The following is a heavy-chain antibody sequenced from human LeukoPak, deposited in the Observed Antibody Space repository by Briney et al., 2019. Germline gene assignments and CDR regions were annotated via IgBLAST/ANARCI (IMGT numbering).Heavy chain of an antibody. CDR3: AKPLPAYCSGGSCFSYDY. D-gene: IGHD2-15*01. J-gene: IGHJ4*02. Sequence: GGSLRLSCAASGFTFSSYSMNWVRQAPGKGLEWVSSISSSSSYIYYADSVKGRFTISRDNSRNTLYLQMNSLRAEDTAVYYCAKPLPAYCSGGSCFSYDYWGQGTLVTVSS. CDR1: GFTFSSYS. V-gene: IGHV3-21*04. CDR2: ISSSSSYI.